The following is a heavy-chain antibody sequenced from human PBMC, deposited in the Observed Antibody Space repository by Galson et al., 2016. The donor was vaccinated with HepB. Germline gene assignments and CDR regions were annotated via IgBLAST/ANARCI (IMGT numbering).Heavy chain of an antibody. CDR3: ARVWTWYVDL. CDR2: ISTDGRTT. Sequence: SLRLSCAASGFTFRDNNFHWIRHAPGKGLEWLSYISTDGRTTYYADSVKGRFTVSRDNAENSLFLQMNSLRGEDSAVYFCARVWTWYVDLWGRGTLVTVSS. J-gene: IGHJ2*01. D-gene: IGHD3/OR15-3a*01. V-gene: IGHV3-11*04. CDR1: GFTFRDNN.